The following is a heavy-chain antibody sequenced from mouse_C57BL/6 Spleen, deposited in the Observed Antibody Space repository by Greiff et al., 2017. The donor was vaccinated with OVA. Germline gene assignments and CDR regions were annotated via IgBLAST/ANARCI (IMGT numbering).Heavy chain of an antibody. CDR3: VRHGSYSNSFDY. V-gene: IGHV10-1*01. J-gene: IGHJ2*01. CDR1: GFSFNTYA. D-gene: IGHD2-5*01. CDR2: IRSKSNNYAT. Sequence: EVHLVESGGGLVQPKGSLKLSCAASGFSFNTYAMNWVRQAPGKGLEWVARIRSKSNNYATYYADSVKDRFTISRDDSESMLYLQMNNLKTEDTAMYYCVRHGSYSNSFDYWGQGTTLTVSS.